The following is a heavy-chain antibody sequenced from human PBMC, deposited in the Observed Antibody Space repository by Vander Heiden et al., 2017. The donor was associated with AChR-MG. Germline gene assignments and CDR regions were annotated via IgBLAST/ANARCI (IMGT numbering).Heavy chain of an antibody. V-gene: IGHV3-30*18. CDR1: GFTFSSYG. D-gene: IGHD2-15*01. CDR3: AKDGSLGYCSGGSCYFDY. J-gene: IGHJ4*02. CDR2: ISYDGSNK. Sequence: QVQLVESGGGVVQPGRSLRLSCAASGFTFSSYGMHWVRQAPGKGLEWVAVISYDGSNKYYADSVKGRFTISRDNSKNTLYLQMNSLRAEDTAVYYCAKDGSLGYCSGGSCYFDYWGQGTLVTVSS.